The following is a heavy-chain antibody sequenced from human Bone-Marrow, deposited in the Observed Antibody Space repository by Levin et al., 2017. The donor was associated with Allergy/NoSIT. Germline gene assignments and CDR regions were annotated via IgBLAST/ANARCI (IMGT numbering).Heavy chain of an antibody. CDR1: GFTFSNSP. Sequence: SCAASGFTFSNSPMAWVRQAPGQGLQWVSSISSSGGSAHYADSLKGRFTVSRDNSKNPLYLLMNSLRVDDTAIYYCAKGRTIFGGVDPWGQGTLVTISS. D-gene: IGHD3-3*01. V-gene: IGHV3-23*01. CDR3: AKGRTIFGGVDP. J-gene: IGHJ5*02. CDR2: ISSSGGSA.